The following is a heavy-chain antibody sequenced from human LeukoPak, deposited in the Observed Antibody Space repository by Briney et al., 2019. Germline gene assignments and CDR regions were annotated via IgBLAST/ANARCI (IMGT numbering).Heavy chain of an antibody. D-gene: IGHD3-22*01. CDR2: ISGSGART. CDR3: AKGASSAWLLYWFDP. Sequence: PGGSLRLSCAASGFPSPSGLSFNNYAMAWVRQAPGKGLQWVSGISGSGARTYYSESVKGRFTISRDNSKNTLYLQMNNLRAEDTALYYCAKGASSAWLLYWFDPWGQGTLVTVSS. CDR1: GFPSPSGLSFNNYA. J-gene: IGHJ5*02. V-gene: IGHV3-23*01.